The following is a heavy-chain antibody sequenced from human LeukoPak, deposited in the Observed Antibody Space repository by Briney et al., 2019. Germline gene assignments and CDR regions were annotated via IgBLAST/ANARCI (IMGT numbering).Heavy chain of an antibody. Sequence: SQTLSLTCTVSGGSVSSGDYYWSWIRQPPGKGLEWIGSVYHSGETYYNPSLNSRVTISVDRSKNQFSLKLSSVTAADTAVYYCARDYSQLDYWGQGTLVTVSS. CDR2: VYHSGET. CDR1: GGSVSSGDYY. D-gene: IGHD6-13*01. CDR3: ARDYSQLDY. V-gene: IGHV4-30-2*01. J-gene: IGHJ4*02.